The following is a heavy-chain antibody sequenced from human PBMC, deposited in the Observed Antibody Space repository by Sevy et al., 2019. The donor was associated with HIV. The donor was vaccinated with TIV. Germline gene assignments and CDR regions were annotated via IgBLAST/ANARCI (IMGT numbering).Heavy chain of an antibody. CDR3: ANAYSGSWLHSYLYALDV. J-gene: IGHJ6*02. Sequence: GGSLRLSCIGSGFSFSYYGIHWVRQAPGKGLDWVALISHDGINEYYADSVKGRFTISRDNSKNTVYLEMNSLRNEDTAIYFCANAYSGSWLHSYLYALDVWGQGTTVTVSS. D-gene: IGHD1-26*01. V-gene: IGHV3-30*18. CDR1: GFSFSYYG. CDR2: ISHDGINE.